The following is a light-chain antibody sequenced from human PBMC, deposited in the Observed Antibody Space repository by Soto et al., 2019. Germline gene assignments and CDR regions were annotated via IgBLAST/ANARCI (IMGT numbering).Light chain of an antibody. Sequence: MALTRSPATLSVSPGERATLSCRASQSVSSNLAWYQQKPGQAPRLLIYGASTRATGIPARFSGSGSGTEFTLTISSLQSEDFAVYYCQQYNNWPRTFGQGTKVDIK. V-gene: IGKV3-15*01. J-gene: IGKJ1*01. CDR1: QSVSSN. CDR3: QQYNNWPRT. CDR2: GAS.